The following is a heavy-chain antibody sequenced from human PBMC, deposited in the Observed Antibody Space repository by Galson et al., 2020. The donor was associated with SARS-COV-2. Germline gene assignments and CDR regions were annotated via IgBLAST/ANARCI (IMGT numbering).Heavy chain of an antibody. J-gene: IGHJ1*01. CDR3: ARGSRFYDFWSGRAEYFQH. CDR2: IKQYGSER. Sequence: GGSLRISCRGPGFTFSNYWMNWVRQAPGQGPEWVANIKQYGSERYYVESVKGRFTISRDNAQNSLYLQMDSLRDDDTAVYFCARGSRFYDFWSGRAEYFQHWGLGTLVTVSS. D-gene: IGHD3-3*01. V-gene: IGHV3-7*01. CDR1: GFTFSNYW.